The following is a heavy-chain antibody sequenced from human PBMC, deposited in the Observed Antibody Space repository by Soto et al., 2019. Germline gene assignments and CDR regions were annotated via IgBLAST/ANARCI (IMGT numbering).Heavy chain of an antibody. J-gene: IGHJ6*04. V-gene: IGHV1-69*01. D-gene: IGHD6-13*01. CDR2: IIPIFGTA. Sequence: QVQLVQSGAGVKKPGSSVKVSCKASGGTFSSYAISWLRQAPGQGLEWMGGIIPIFGTANYAQKFQGRVTITADESTSTAYMELSSLRSEDTAVYYCAIAEGGVGASSNYYSYGMAVGGKGTTVTVSS. CDR3: AIAEGGVGASSNYYSYGMAV. CDR1: GGTFSSYA.